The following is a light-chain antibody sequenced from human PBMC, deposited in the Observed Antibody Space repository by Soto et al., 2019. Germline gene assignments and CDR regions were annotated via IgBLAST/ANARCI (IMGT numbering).Light chain of an antibody. CDR1: QSVSSN. CDR3: QQYNGYSTWT. Sequence: EIVMTQSPATLSVSPGERATLSCRASQSVSSNLAWYQQKPVQAPRLLIYGASTRANGIPVRFSGSGSGTDLTLTISNLQPEDFATYDCQQYNGYSTWTFGQGTKVDIK. CDR2: GAS. V-gene: IGKV3-15*01. J-gene: IGKJ1*01.